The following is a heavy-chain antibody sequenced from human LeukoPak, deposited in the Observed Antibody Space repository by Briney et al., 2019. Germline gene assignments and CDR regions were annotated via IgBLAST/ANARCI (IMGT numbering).Heavy chain of an antibody. CDR2: IWYDGSNE. J-gene: IGHJ4*02. V-gene: IGHV3-33*01. CDR1: GSTFSTYG. Sequence: GGSLRLSCAASGSTFSTYGMHWVRQAPGKALEWVAVIWYDGSNEYYADSVKGRFTISRHNSKSTLYLQLNSLRAEDTAVYYCARDSIRDGYNSDYFDYWGQGTLVTVSS. CDR3: ARDSIRDGYNSDYFDY. D-gene: IGHD5-24*01.